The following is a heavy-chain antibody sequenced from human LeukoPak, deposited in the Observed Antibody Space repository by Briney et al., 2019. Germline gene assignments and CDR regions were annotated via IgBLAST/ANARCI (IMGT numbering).Heavy chain of an antibody. CDR2: ISAYNGNT. V-gene: IGHV1-18*01. CDR1: GYTFTSYG. J-gene: IGHJ4*02. D-gene: IGHD3-3*01. CDR3: ARDIARDFWSGYYDY. Sequence: ASVKVSCKASGYTFTSYGISWVRQAPGLGLEWMGWISAYNGNTNYAQKLQGRVTMTTDTSTSTAYMELRSLRSDDTAVYYCARDIARDFWSGYYDYWGQGTLVTVSS.